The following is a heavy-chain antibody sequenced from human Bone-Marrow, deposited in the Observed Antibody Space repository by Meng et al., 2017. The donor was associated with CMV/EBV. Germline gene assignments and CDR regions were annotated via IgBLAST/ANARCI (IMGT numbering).Heavy chain of an antibody. Sequence: ASVKVSCKASGYTFTSYGISWVRQAPGQGLEWMGWISAYNGNTNYAQKLQGRVTMTTDTSTSTAYMELRRLRSDDTAVYYCARGTLVSRGGNYYYTMDVWGQGTTVTVSS. CDR1: GYTFTSYG. J-gene: IGHJ6*02. CDR3: ARGTLVSRGGNYYYTMDV. D-gene: IGHD3-3*01. CDR2: ISAYNGNT. V-gene: IGHV1-18*01.